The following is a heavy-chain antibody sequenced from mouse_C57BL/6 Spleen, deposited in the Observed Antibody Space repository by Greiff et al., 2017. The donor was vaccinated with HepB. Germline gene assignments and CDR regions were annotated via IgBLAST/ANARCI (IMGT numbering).Heavy chain of an antibody. D-gene: IGHD1-1*01. J-gene: IGHJ2*01. Sequence: EVQLQQSGAELVKPGASVKLSCTASGFNIKDYYMHWVKQRTEQGLEWIGRIDPEDGDTKYAPKFQGKATITADTSSNTAYLQLSSLTSADTAVYYCAGYYGSRGYFDYWGQGTTLTVSS. CDR1: GFNIKDYY. CDR3: AGYYGSRGYFDY. CDR2: IDPEDGDT. V-gene: IGHV14-2*01.